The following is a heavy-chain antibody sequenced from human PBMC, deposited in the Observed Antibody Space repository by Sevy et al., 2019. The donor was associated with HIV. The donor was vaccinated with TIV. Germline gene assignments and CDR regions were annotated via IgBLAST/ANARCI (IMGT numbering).Heavy chain of an antibody. V-gene: IGHV3-48*01. CDR2: ISSSSSTI. J-gene: IGHJ6*02. D-gene: IGHD2-15*01. CDR3: ARDRPRGAPLYYYYGMDV. Sequence: GGSLRLSCAASGFTFSSYSMNWVRQAPGKGLEWVSYISSSSSTIYYADSVKGQFTISRDNAKNSLYLQMNSLRAEDTAVYYCARDRPRGAPLYYYYGMDVWGQGTTVTVSS. CDR1: GFTFSSYS.